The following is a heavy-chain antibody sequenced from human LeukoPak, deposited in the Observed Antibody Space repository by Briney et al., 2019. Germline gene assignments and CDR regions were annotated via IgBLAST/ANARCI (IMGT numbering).Heavy chain of an antibody. CDR3: SRGQYCDGSSCYLFAFDI. D-gene: IGHD2-2*01. CDR1: GFDFSYYN. V-gene: IGHV3-30*19. CDR2: IPNDGSGR. Sequence: GGSLRLSCAASGFDFSYYNIHWVRQAPGKGLEWVAVIPNDGSGRYYADSVTGRFTISRDNSKNRVFLEMNTLGLEDTAVYYCSRGQYCDGSSCYLFAFDIWGQGTTVIVSS. J-gene: IGHJ3*02.